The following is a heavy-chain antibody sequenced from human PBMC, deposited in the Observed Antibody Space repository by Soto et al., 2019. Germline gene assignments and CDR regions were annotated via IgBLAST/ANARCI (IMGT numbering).Heavy chain of an antibody. CDR3: ARESGGATATLDYYYFYMDV. Sequence: QVQLVQSGAEVKKPGASVKVSCKTSGDSFSAFYLHWVRQAPGQGLEWLGWINPNGGATKYAQKCRGRVAMTRDTSIRTAYLELSSLRSDDTAIYYCARESGGATATLDYYYFYMDVWGKGTTVTVSS. CDR2: INPNGGAT. V-gene: IGHV1-2*02. D-gene: IGHD5-12*01. CDR1: GDSFSAFY. J-gene: IGHJ6*03.